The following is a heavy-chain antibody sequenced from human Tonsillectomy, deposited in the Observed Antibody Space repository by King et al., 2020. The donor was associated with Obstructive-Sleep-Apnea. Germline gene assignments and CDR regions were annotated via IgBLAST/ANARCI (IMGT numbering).Heavy chain of an antibody. D-gene: IGHD5-12*01. CDR2: MYYSGST. CDR1: GDSISNYY. J-gene: IGHJ4*02. CDR3: ARHRGVEDYGGYGDYFDY. Sequence: VQLQESGPGLVKPSETLSLTCTVSGDSISNYYWSWIRQPPGKGLEWIGYMYYSGSTNYNPSLKSRVTISVDTSKIQFYLRLSSVTATDTAVYYCARHRGVEDYGGYGDYFDYWGQGTLVTVSS. V-gene: IGHV4-59*08.